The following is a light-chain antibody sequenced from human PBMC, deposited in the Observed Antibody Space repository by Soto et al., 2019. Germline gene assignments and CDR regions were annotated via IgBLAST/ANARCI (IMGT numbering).Light chain of an antibody. CDR1: QSVSNS. Sequence: EIVLTQSPATLSLSPGERATLSCRASQSVSNSLAWYQQKPGQTPRLLIYDTSTGATGVPTRFSGSRSGAEFTLTINSLQSEDFAVYYCQPYNNWPLTFGGGTKVDI. V-gene: IGKV3-15*01. CDR3: QPYNNWPLT. J-gene: IGKJ4*01. CDR2: DTS.